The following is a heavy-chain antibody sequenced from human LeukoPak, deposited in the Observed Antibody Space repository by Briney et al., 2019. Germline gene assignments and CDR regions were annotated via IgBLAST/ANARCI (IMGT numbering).Heavy chain of an antibody. CDR2: IRFDGSDK. V-gene: IGHV3-30*02. CDR3: AKDKNALCSITCRSEFDY. CDR1: GFTFSSYG. J-gene: IGHJ4*02. Sequence: GGSLRLSCVASGFTFSSYGMHWVSQTPGKGLEWVAFIRFDGSDKYYADSVKGRFTISRDNSKNTLYLQMNSLRAEDTAVYYCAKDKNALCSITCRSEFDYWGQGTLVTVSS. D-gene: IGHD2-2*01.